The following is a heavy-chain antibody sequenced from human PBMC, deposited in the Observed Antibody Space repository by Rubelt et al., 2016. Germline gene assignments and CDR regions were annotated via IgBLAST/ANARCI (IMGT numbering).Heavy chain of an antibody. J-gene: IGHJ5*02. V-gene: IGHV4-34*01. CDR2: INHSGST. Sequence: QVQLQQWGAGLLKPSETLSLTCAVYGGSFSGYYWSWIRQPPGKGLEWIGEINHSGSTNYNSSLKSRVTISVDTSRNQFSLKLSSVTAADTAVYYCARAKWFDPWGQGTLVTVSS. CDR1: GGSFSGYY. CDR3: ARAKWFDP.